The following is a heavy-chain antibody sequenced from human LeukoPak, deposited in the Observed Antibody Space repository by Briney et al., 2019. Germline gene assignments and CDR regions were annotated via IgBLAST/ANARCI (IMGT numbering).Heavy chain of an antibody. D-gene: IGHD1-26*01. CDR1: GGSISSYY. J-gene: IGHJ4*02. CDR2: IYYSGST. V-gene: IGHV4-59*01. CDR3: ARGGRYSGSSTTDY. Sequence: PSETLSLTCTVSGGSISSYYWSWIRQPPGKGLEWIGYIYYSGSTNYNPSLKSRVTISVDTSKNQFSLKLSSVTAADTAVYYCARGGRYSGSSTTDYWGQGTLVTVSS.